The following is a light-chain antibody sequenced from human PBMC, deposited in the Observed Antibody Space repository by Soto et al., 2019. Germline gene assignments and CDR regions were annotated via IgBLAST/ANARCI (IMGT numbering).Light chain of an antibody. CDR2: VEGSGSY. CDR3: ETWDSNTRV. CDR1: SGHSSYI. Sequence: QPVLTQSSSASASLGSSVKLTCTLRSGHSSYIIAWHQQQAGKAPRYLMKVEGSGSYNKGSGVPDRCSGSSSGADRYLTISNRQYEAEADYYCETWDSNTRVFGGGTKLTVL. V-gene: IGLV4-60*02. J-gene: IGLJ3*02.